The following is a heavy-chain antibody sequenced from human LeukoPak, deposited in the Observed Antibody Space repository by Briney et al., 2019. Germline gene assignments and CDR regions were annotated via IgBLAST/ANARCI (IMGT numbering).Heavy chain of an antibody. CDR3: AKAVNGGTDAFDI. CDR1: GFTFSSYG. CDR2: ISGSGGRT. Sequence: GGTLRLSCAASGFTFSSYGMSWVRQAPGKGLEWVSAISGSGGRTFYADSVKGRFTISRDNSKNTLYLQMNSLRAEDTAVYYCAKAVNGGTDAFDIWGQGTMVTVSS. J-gene: IGHJ3*02. D-gene: IGHD4-23*01. V-gene: IGHV3-23*01.